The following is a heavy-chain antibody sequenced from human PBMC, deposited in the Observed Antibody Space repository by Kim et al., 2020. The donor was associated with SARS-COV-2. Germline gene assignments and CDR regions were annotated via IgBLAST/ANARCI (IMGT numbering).Heavy chain of an antibody. J-gene: IGHJ4*02. CDR3: ARGRVGATRVDY. V-gene: IGHV4-34*01. Sequence: NSTPSLKSRVTISVDTSKNQFSRKLSSVTAADTAVYYCARGRVGATRVDYWGQGTLVTVSS. D-gene: IGHD1-26*01.